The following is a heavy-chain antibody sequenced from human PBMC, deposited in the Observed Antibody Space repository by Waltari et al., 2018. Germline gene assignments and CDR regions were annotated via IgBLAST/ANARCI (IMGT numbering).Heavy chain of an antibody. Sequence: QVQLQQWGAGLLKPSETLSRTCAVHGGSFSGYYWSWIRQPPGKGLEWIGEINHSGSTNYNPSLKSRVTISVDTSKNQFSLKLSSVTAADTAVYYCARGFVSDWFDPWGQGTLVTVSS. J-gene: IGHJ5*02. CDR1: GGSFSGYY. CDR2: INHSGST. V-gene: IGHV4-34*01. D-gene: IGHD2-15*01. CDR3: ARGFVSDWFDP.